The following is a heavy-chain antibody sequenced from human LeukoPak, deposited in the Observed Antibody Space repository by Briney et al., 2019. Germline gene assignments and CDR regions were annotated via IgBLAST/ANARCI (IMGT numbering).Heavy chain of an antibody. Sequence: GGSLRLSCAASGFTFSSYSMNWVRQAPGKGLEWVSSISSSSSYIYYADSVKGRFTISRDNAKNSLYLQMNSLRAEDTAVYYCARGDNSSGWYPRYLDYRGQGTLVTVSS. CDR1: GFTFSSYS. D-gene: IGHD6-19*01. V-gene: IGHV3-21*01. J-gene: IGHJ4*02. CDR2: ISSSSSYI. CDR3: ARGDNSSGWYPRYLDY.